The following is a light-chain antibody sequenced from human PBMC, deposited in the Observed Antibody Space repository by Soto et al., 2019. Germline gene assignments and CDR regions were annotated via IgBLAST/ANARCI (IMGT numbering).Light chain of an antibody. CDR2: DAS. J-gene: IGKJ4*01. V-gene: IGKV1-33*01. CDR3: LQHYNYPLT. Sequence: DIQMTQSPSSLSASVGDRVTITCQASQDISNYLNWYQQKPGKAPKLLIYDASNLETGVPSRFSGSGSGTDFTFTISSLQPEDSATYYCLQHYNYPLTFGGGTKVDI. CDR1: QDISNY.